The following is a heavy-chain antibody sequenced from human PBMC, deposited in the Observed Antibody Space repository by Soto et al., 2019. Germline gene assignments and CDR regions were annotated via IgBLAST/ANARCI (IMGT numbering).Heavy chain of an antibody. V-gene: IGHV4-31*03. Sequence: LSLTCSVSGASIRSGGYYWSWLRQSPGKGLEWIGHIYYTGSTFYSPSLKSRLTISLDTSKNQFSLDLRSVTAADTAMYYCARIEMASIKWGRGTLVTV. CDR3: ARIEMASIK. CDR2: IYYTGST. CDR1: GASIRSGGYY. J-gene: IGHJ4*02.